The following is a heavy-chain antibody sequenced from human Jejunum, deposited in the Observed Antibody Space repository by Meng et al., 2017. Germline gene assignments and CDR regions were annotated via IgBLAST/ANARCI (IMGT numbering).Heavy chain of an antibody. CDR1: GGSISDYD. J-gene: IGHJ4*02. V-gene: IGHV4-34*01. CDR2: INDSGST. CDR3: ARGNEYSNYGADF. Sequence: QVKLQPWGAGLLKPSETLSLTCAVYGGSISDYDWTWNRQPPGKGLEWIGEINDSGSTNYNPSLKSRVTISVDTSKSQFYLRVSSVTAADTAVYYCARGNEYSNYGADFWGQGTLVTVSS. D-gene: IGHD4-11*01.